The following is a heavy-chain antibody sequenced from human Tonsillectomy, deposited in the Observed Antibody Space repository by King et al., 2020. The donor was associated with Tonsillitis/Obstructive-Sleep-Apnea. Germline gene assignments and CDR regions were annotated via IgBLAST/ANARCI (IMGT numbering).Heavy chain of an antibody. CDR2: IIPINSIR. D-gene: IGHD1-26*01. CDR1: GGTFSNYV. V-gene: IGHV1-69*10. CDR3: ARDEHKSAGRVGGSFDP. J-gene: IGHJ5*02. Sequence: HVQLVQSGAEVKKPGSSVKVSCKASGGTFSNYVISWVRQAPGQGLEWMGGIIPINSIRNYAQKFRGRVTITADKITSTAYMELSSLRSEDTAVYYCARDEHKSAGRVGGSFDPWGQGTLVTVSS.